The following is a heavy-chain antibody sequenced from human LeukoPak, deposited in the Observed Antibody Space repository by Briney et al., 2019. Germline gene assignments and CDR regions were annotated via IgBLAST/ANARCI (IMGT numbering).Heavy chain of an antibody. CDR3: ARYDSSGYYWDY. D-gene: IGHD3-22*01. J-gene: IGHJ4*02. V-gene: IGHV4-34*01. CDR2: INHSGST. Sequence: KPSETLSLTCAVYGGSFSGYYWSWIRQPPGKGLEWIGEINHSGSTNYNPSLKSRVTISVDTSKNQFSLKLSSVTAADTAVYYCARYDSSGYYWDYWGQGTLVTVSS. CDR1: GGSFSGYY.